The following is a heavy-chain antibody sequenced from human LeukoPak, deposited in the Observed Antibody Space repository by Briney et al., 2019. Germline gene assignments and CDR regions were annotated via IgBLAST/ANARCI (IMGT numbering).Heavy chain of an antibody. CDR3: ARLGYCSGSSCPTSYYNWFDP. CDR2: ISAHNGNT. Sequence: GASVKASCKASGYTFTSYGISWVRQAPGQRLEWMGWISAHNGNTNYAQKLQGRVTMTTDTSTSTAYMELRSLRSDDTAVYYCARLGYCSGSSCPTSYYNWFDPWGQGTLVTVSS. D-gene: IGHD2-15*01. V-gene: IGHV1-18*01. J-gene: IGHJ5*02. CDR1: GYTFTSYG.